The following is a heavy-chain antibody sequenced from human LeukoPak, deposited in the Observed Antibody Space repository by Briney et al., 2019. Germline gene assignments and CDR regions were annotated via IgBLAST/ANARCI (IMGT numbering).Heavy chain of an antibody. CDR2: ISWNSGSI. V-gene: IGHV3-9*01. D-gene: IGHD3/OR15-3a*01. CDR3: ARDKGNDFWNWFDP. J-gene: IGHJ5*02. Sequence: GRSLRLSCAASGFTFDDYAMHWVRQAPGKGLEWVSGISWNSGSIGYADSVKGRFTISRDNAKNSLYLQMNSLRAEDTAVYYCARDKGNDFWNWFDPWGQGTLVTVSS. CDR1: GFTFDDYA.